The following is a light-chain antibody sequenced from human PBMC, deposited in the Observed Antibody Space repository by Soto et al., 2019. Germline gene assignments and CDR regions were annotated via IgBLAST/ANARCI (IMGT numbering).Light chain of an antibody. Sequence: QSALTQPASVSGSPGQSITISCTVASSHIETYNLVSWYQQHPGKVPKLIIYEVFKRPSGVSDRFSGSKSGDTASLTISGLQAEDEADYHCGSNVGLNTYVFGTGTKVTVL. CDR1: SSHIETYNL. CDR2: EVF. CDR3: GSNVGLNTYV. J-gene: IGLJ1*01. V-gene: IGLV2-23*02.